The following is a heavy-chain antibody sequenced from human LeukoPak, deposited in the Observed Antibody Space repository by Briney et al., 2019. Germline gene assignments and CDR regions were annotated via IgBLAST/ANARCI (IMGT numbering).Heavy chain of an antibody. CDR3: AGQRETYDSSGYYGFDY. CDR1: GFTFSSYA. J-gene: IGHJ4*02. Sequence: PGGSLRLSCAASGFTFSSYAMSWVRQAPGKGLEWVSYISSSGSTIYYADSVKGRFTISRDNAKNSLYLQMNSLRAEDTAVYYCAGQRETYDSSGYYGFDYWGQGTLVTVSS. V-gene: IGHV3-48*03. D-gene: IGHD3-22*01. CDR2: ISSSGSTI.